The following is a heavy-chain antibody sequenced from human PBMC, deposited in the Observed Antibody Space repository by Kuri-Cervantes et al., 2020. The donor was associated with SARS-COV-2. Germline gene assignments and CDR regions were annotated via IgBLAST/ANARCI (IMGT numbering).Heavy chain of an antibody. J-gene: IGHJ5*02. CDR1: GFTFSSYE. CDR2: INPDGSYT. CDR3: ARDLNYYYGSGSYFSWFDP. Sequence: GESLKISCAASGFTFSSYEMNWVRQAPGKGLVWVSRINPDGSYTNNADSVKGRFTLSRDSAKNMLFLQMNSLRAEDTAVYYCARDLNYYYGSGSYFSWFDPWGQGTLVTVSS. V-gene: IGHV3-74*01. D-gene: IGHD3-10*01.